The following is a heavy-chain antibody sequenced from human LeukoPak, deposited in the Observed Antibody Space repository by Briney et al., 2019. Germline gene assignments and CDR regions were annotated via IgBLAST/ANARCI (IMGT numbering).Heavy chain of an antibody. D-gene: IGHD6-6*01. CDR3: ARDLYSSSPRYYYYMDV. CDR2: IYYSGST. J-gene: IGHJ6*03. Sequence: SETLSLTCTVSGGSIGSYYWSWIRQPPGKGLEWIGYIYYSGSTNYNPSLKSRVTISVDTSKNQFSLKLSSVTAADTAVYYCARDLYSSSPRYYYYMDVWGKGTTVTVSS. CDR1: GGSIGSYY. V-gene: IGHV4-59*12.